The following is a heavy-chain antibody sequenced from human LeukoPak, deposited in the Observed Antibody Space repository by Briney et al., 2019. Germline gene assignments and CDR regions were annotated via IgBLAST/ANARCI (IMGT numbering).Heavy chain of an antibody. J-gene: IGHJ4*01. CDR3: AKVSMVPAYSSSWYLGNFQY. CDR1: GFTFSSYG. D-gene: IGHD6-13*01. CDR2: IRDDGSNK. V-gene: IGHV3-30*02. Sequence: GGSLRLSCAASGFTFSSYGMHWVRQAPGKGLEWVGFIRDDGSNKYYADSVKGRFTISRDNSKNTLYLQMNSLRAEDTAVYCSAKVSMVPAYSSSWYLGNFQYWGQGTLVTVSS.